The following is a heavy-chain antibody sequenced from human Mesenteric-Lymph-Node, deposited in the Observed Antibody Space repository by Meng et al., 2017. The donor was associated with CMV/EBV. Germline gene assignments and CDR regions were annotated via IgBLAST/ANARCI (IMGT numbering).Heavy chain of an antibody. Sequence: SGDSIVGSDYYWAWSRQPPGKGLEWIGTVYYGGNTYYNPSLKSRLTISVDTSKNRFSLRLTSVTAADTALYFCARLWNSAFFYYFDYWGPGTLVTVSS. D-gene: IGHD2/OR15-2a*01. CDR3: ARLWNSAFFYYFDY. J-gene: IGHJ4*01. V-gene: IGHV4-39*01. CDR2: VYYGGNT. CDR1: GDSIVGSDYY.